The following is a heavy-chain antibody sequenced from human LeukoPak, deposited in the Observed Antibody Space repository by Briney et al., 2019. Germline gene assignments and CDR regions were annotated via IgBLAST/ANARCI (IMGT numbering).Heavy chain of an antibody. V-gene: IGHV3-72*01. CDR2: SRNKANSYIT. J-gene: IGHJ4*02. CDR3: ASIRGTFGY. Sequence: GGSLRLSCAASGFTFSDHFLDWVRQAPGKGLEWVGRSRNKANSYITEYAASVKGRFTISRDDSKNSLYLQMSSLKTDDTAMYYCASIRGTFGYWGQGTLVTVSS. CDR1: GFTFSDHF. D-gene: IGHD1-26*01.